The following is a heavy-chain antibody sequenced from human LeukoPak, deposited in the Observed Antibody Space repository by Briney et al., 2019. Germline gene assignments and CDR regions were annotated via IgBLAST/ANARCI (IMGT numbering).Heavy chain of an antibody. Sequence: SETLSLTCTVSGGSISSYYWSWIRQPPGKGLEWIGYIYYSGSTNYNPSLKSRVTISVDTSKNQFSLKLSSVTAADTAVYYCARIGGGKLWLTSYYYYYYMDVWGKGTTVTISS. D-gene: IGHD3-16*01. J-gene: IGHJ6*03. CDR3: ARIGGGKLWLTSYYYYYYMDV. CDR2: IYYSGST. V-gene: IGHV4-59*12. CDR1: GGSISSYY.